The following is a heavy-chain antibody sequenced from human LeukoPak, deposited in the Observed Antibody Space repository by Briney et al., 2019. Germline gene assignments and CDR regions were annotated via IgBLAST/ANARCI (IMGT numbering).Heavy chain of an antibody. J-gene: IGHJ3*02. CDR1: GFTFSSYA. V-gene: IGHV3-23*01. CDR2: ISGSGGST. CDR3: AKAPYCSSTSCSPTDAFDI. Sequence: GGSLRLSCAASGFTFSSYAMSWVRQAPGKGLEWVSAISGSGGSTYYGDSVKGRFTISRDNSKNTLYLQMNSLRAEDTAVYYCAKAPYCSSTSCSPTDAFDIWGQGTMVTVSS. D-gene: IGHD2-2*01.